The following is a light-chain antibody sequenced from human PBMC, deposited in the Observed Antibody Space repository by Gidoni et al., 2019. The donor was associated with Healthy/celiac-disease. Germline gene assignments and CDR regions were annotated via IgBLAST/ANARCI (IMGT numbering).Light chain of an antibody. CDR2: GKN. J-gene: IGLJ2*01. CDR3: TSRDSSGNLVV. Sequence: SSELTQDPAVSVALGQTVRITCQGDSLRSYYASWYQQKPGPAPVLVIYGKNNRPSGIPDRFSGSSSGNTASLTITGAQAEDEADYYCTSRDSSGNLVVFGGGTKLTVL. V-gene: IGLV3-19*01. CDR1: SLRSYY.